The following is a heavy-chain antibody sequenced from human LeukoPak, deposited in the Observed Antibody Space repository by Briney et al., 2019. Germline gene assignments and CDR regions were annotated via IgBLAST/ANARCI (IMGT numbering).Heavy chain of an antibody. Sequence: SVKVSCKASGGTFSSYAISWVRQAPGQGLEWMGRIIPILGIANYAQKFQGRVTITRDTSASTAYMELSSLRSEDTAVYYCARVTNDSSGRRLDYWGQGTLVTVSS. D-gene: IGHD3-22*01. CDR1: GGTFSSYA. CDR3: ARVTNDSSGRRLDY. J-gene: IGHJ4*02. CDR2: IIPILGIA. V-gene: IGHV1-69*04.